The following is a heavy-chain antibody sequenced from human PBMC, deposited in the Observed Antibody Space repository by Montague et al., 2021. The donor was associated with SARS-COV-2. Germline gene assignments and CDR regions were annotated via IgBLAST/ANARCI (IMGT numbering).Heavy chain of an antibody. V-gene: IGHV4-34*01. CDR2: IDLSGKT. J-gene: IGHJ4*02. CDR1: TTSFSGYY. D-gene: IGHD3-16*01. Sequence: SETLSPTCAVHTTSFSGYYRSWIRQSPGKGLEWIGEIDLSGKTNYNPILKSRVTISADTSKSQFSLKLNSVTAADTAVYYCVRGWGSWFHWGQGTLVTVSS. CDR3: VRGWGSWFH.